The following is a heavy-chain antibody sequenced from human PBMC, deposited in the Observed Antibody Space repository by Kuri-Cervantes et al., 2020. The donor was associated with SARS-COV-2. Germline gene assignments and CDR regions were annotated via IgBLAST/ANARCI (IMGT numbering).Heavy chain of an antibody. Sequence: ASVKVSCKASGYTFTSYGISWVRQAPGQGLEWMGWISAYNGNTNYAQKFQGRVTITADESTSTAYMELSSLRSEDTAVYYCARAHCSGGSCYPEYYYYYGMDVWGQGTTVTVSS. CDR3: ARAHCSGGSCYPEYYYYYGMDV. CDR2: ISAYNGNT. CDR1: GYTFTSYG. J-gene: IGHJ6*02. V-gene: IGHV1-18*04. D-gene: IGHD2-15*01.